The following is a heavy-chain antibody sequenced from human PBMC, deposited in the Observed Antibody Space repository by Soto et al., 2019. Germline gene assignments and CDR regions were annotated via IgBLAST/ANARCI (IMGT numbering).Heavy chain of an antibody. D-gene: IGHD3-3*01. CDR3: AKARAQYYDFWSGYPVDY. V-gene: IGHV3-23*01. CDR2: ISGSGGST. CDR1: GFTFSNYW. J-gene: IGHJ4*02. Sequence: GGSLRLSCAASGFTFSNYWMSWVRQAPGKGLEWVSAISGSGGSTYYADSVKGRFTISRDNSKNTLYLQMNSLRAEDTAVYYCAKARAQYYDFWSGYPVDYWGQGTLVTVSS.